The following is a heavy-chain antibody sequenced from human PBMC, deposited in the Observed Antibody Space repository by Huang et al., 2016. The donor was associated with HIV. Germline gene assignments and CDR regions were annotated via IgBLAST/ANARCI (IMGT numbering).Heavy chain of an antibody. V-gene: IGHV4-34*01. D-gene: IGHD3-22*01. CDR2: INHSGST. Sequence: QVQLQQWGSGLLKPSETLSLTCAVYGGSFSGYYWRWIRQPPGKGLEWFGEINHSGSTNYNPSLKSRVTISVDSSKTQFSRKLNSVTAADTAVYYCARGPDYYDSSGREAFDIWGQGTMVTVSS. CDR1: GGSFSGYY. J-gene: IGHJ3*02. CDR3: ARGPDYYDSSGREAFDI.